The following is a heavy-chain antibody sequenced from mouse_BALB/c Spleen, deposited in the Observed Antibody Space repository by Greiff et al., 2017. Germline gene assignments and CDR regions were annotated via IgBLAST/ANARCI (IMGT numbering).Heavy chain of an antibody. J-gene: IGHJ2*01. V-gene: IGHV1S34*01. CDR1: GYTFTDSY. Sequence: LVKPGASVKISCTASGYTFTDSYMHWVKQSPGKSLEWIGYISGYNGATSYNQKFKGKATVTVDTSSSTAYLQLNSLTSEDAAVYYCARNGGYYASFDYWGQGTTLTVSA. CDR3: ARNGGYYASFDY. CDR2: ISGYNGAT. D-gene: IGHD1-1*01.